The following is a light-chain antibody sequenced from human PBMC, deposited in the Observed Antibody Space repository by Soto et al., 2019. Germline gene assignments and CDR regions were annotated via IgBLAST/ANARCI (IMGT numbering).Light chain of an antibody. Sequence: SYELTQPPSVSVSPGQTASITCSGDKLGDKYPCWYQQKPGQSPVLVIYQDDKRPSGIPDRFSGSNSGNTATLTISGVEAGDEADYYCQVRETNTDHLVFGGGTQLTVL. CDR2: QDD. J-gene: IGLJ3*02. V-gene: IGLV3-1*01. CDR1: KLGDKY. CDR3: QVRETNTDHLV.